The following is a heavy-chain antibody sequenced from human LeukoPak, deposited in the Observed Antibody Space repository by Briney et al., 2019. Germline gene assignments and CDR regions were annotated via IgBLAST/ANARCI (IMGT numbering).Heavy chain of an antibody. Sequence: PGGSLRLSCAASGFTFSSYAMSWVRQAPGKGLEWVSAISGSGGSTYYADSVKGRFTISRDNSKNTLYLQMNSLRAEDTAVYYCAKAPLVPEDDYDILSRYFDYWGQGTLVTVSS. J-gene: IGHJ4*02. D-gene: IGHD3-9*01. CDR3: AKAPLVPEDDYDILSRYFDY. V-gene: IGHV3-23*01. CDR1: GFTFSSYA. CDR2: ISGSGGST.